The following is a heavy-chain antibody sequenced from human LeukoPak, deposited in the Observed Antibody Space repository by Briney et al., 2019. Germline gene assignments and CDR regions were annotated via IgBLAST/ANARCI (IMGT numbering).Heavy chain of an antibody. J-gene: IGHJ4*02. CDR2: INYDGST. CDR3: ARTAMAGDGLFDY. CDR1: GASVGSRSYY. Sequence: SETLSLTCTVSGASVGSRSYYWGWIRQPPGKGLEWIGSINYDGSTSYNPSLKSRVTISVDTSKNQFSLKVSSVTAADTAAYYCARTAMAGDGLFDYWGQGTLVTVSS. V-gene: IGHV4-39*07. D-gene: IGHD4-17*01.